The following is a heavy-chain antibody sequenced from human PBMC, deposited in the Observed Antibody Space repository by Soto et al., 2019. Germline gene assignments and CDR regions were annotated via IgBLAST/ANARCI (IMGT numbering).Heavy chain of an antibody. D-gene: IGHD3-9*01. V-gene: IGHV4-59*08. CDR3: SRDDSDWFFN. CDR1: GGNFSPNY. CDR2: IYYDGTA. Sequence: SETLSLTCTVSGGNFSPNYWSWIRQPPGKGLEWVGYIYYDGTARHNPSLKSRVTISLETSRSQFSLRLTSVTAADTAVYYCSRDDSDWFFNWGRGTLVTVSS. J-gene: IGHJ4*02.